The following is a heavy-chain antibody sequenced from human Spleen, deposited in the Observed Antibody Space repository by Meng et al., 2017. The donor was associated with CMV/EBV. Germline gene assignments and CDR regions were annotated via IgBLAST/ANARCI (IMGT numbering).Heavy chain of an antibody. CDR2: IYYSGST. J-gene: IGHJ4*02. V-gene: IGHV4-31*02. CDR3: ARVVVGLTSMFFDY. Sequence: SGGSISSGGYYWSWIRQHPGKGLEWIGYIYYSGSTYYNPSLKSRVTISVDTSKNQFSLKLSSVTAADTVVYYCARVVVGLTSMFFDYWGQGTLVTVSS. CDR1: GGSISSGGYY. D-gene: IGHD2-2*01.